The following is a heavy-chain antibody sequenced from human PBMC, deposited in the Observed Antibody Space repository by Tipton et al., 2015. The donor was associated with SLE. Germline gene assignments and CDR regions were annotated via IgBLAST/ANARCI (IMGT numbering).Heavy chain of an antibody. D-gene: IGHD1-1*01. CDR2: MKEDGRAI. CDR3: VRGEDWKHGC. CDR1: GFAFSNYW. J-gene: IGHJ4*02. Sequence: QLVQSGGGLVQPGGSLRLSCAASGFAFSNYWMGWVRQAPDKSLEWVGNMKEDGRAIFYVDSVKGRFTISRDNAKNSLYLQMNSRGGEGTAVYCCVRGEDWKHGCWGRGTLVSVSS. V-gene: IGHV3-7*05.